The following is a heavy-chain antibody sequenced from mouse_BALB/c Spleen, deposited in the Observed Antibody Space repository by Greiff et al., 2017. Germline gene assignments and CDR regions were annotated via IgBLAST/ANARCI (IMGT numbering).Heavy chain of an antibody. J-gene: IGHJ2*01. V-gene: IGHV1-7*01. D-gene: IGHD3-1*01. CDR3: ATARATCFDY. Sequence: VHLVESGAELAKPGASVKMSCKASGYTFTSYWMHWVKQRPGQGLEWIGYINPSTGYTEYNQKFKDKATLTADKSSSTAYMQLSSLTSEDSAVYYCATARATCFDYWGQGTTLTVSS. CDR2: INPSTGYT. CDR1: GYTFTSYW.